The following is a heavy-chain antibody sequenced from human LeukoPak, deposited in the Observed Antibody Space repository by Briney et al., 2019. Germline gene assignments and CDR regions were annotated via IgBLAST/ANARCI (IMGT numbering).Heavy chain of an antibody. J-gene: IGHJ4*02. V-gene: IGHV4-59*01. Sequence: PSETLSLTCTVSNGSISSFYWTWIRQPTGKGLEWIGYIYYTGTTDYNPSLKSRVTISVDTSKNQFSLKLSSVTAADTAVYYCARGYGRYFDYWGQGTLVTVSS. D-gene: IGHD5-18*01. CDR3: ARGYGRYFDY. CDR1: NGSISSFY. CDR2: IYYTGTT.